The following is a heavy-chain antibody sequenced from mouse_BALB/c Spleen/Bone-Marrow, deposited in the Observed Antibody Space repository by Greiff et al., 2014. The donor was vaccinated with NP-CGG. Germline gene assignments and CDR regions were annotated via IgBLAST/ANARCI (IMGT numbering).Heavy chain of an antibody. J-gene: IGHJ3*01. CDR1: GYSFTSYW. Sequence: VKLMESGAELVRPGASVKLSCKASGYSFTSYWMNWVKQRPGQGLEWIGMIHPSDTETRLNQRFKDKATLTVDKSSSTAYMQLSSPTSEDSAVYYCARLEGNYGSTFAYWGQGTLVTVSA. CDR3: ARLEGNYGSTFAY. D-gene: IGHD1-1*01. V-gene: IGHV1-61*01. CDR2: IHPSDTET.